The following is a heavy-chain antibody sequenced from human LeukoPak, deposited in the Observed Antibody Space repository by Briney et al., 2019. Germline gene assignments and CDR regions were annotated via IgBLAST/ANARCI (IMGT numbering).Heavy chain of an antibody. Sequence: ASVKVSCKASGYTFTGYYMHWVRQAPGQGLEWMGWINPNSGGTNYAQKFQGRVTMTRDTSISTAYMELSRLRSDDTAAYYCARVRRSGSYPSYWGQGTLVTVSS. J-gene: IGHJ4*02. CDR2: INPNSGGT. CDR1: GYTFTGYY. V-gene: IGHV1-2*02. CDR3: ARVRRSGSYPSY. D-gene: IGHD1-26*01.